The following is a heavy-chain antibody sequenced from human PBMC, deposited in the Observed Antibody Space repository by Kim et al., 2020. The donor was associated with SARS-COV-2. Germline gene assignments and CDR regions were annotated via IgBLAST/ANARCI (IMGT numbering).Heavy chain of an antibody. CDR1: GYTFDHYG. D-gene: IGHD3-10*01. Sequence: GGSLRLSCVASGYTFDHYGMSWVRQAPGKGLEWVSGINWNGGTIDYIDSVKGRFTISRDNAKNSLYLRMSSLRAEDTALYYCARDIGFAESDHRDYWGQGTLVTVSS. V-gene: IGHV3-20*04. CDR3: ARDIGFAESDHRDY. J-gene: IGHJ4*02. CDR2: INWNGGTI.